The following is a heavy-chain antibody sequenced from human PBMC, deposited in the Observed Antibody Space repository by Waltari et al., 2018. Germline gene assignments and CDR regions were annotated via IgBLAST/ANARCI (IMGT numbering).Heavy chain of an antibody. Sequence: QVQLQESGPGLVKHSGTLSLTCAVSGGSITSLNWWTWVRQPPGKGLEWIGEIFHTEATSYNPSLKSRLAISVDKSKNQFSLKLSSVTVADTAVYYCVRAGYCSRSGCQTWAWDWGQGTLVTVSS. CDR2: IFHTEAT. D-gene: IGHD2-2*01. CDR3: VRAGYCSRSGCQTWAWD. CDR1: GGSITSLNW. J-gene: IGHJ4*02. V-gene: IGHV4-4*02.